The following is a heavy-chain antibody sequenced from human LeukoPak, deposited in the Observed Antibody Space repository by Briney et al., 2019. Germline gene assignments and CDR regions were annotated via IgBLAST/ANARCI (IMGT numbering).Heavy chain of an antibody. CDR3: ARPYYYDSRIDP. J-gene: IGHJ5*02. Sequence: PSDTLSLTCTVSGGSISSGDYFWRWIRQPPGKGLDWIASMYYSGSTYYNPSLKSRVTMSADTSKNQLPLKLSSVTAADTAVYYCARPYYYDSRIDPWGEGILVTVSS. CDR1: GGSISSGDYF. CDR2: MYYSGST. V-gene: IGHV4-30-4*02. D-gene: IGHD3-22*01.